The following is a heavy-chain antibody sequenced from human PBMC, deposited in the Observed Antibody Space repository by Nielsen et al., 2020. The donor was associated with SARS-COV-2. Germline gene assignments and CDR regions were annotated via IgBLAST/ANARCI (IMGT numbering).Heavy chain of an antibody. Sequence: GGSLRLSCAASGFTFSSYWMSWVRQAPGKGLEWVATIKPDGGDRFYVDSVKGRFTISRDNTKNSLSLQMNSLRADDTAVYYCAVGPLEYWGQGTVVTVSS. CDR2: IKPDGGDR. CDR1: GFTFSSYW. V-gene: IGHV3-7*01. D-gene: IGHD3-10*01. J-gene: IGHJ4*02. CDR3: AVGPLEY.